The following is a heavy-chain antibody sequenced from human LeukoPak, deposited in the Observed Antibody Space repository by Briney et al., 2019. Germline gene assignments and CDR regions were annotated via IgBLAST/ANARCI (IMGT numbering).Heavy chain of an antibody. J-gene: IGHJ3*02. CDR2: INPNSGGT. D-gene: IGHD6-6*01. CDR3: ARAARWFAFDI. V-gene: IGHV1-2*02. CDR1: GGTFSSYA. Sequence: ASVKVSCKASGGTFSSYAISWVRQAPGQGLEWMGWINPNSGGTNYAQKFQGRATMTRDTSISTAYMELSRLRSDDTAVYYCARAARWFAFDIWGQGTMVTVSS.